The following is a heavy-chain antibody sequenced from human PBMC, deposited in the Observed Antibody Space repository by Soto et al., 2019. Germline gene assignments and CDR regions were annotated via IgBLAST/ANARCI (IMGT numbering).Heavy chain of an antibody. CDR1: GFTFSSYW. J-gene: IGHJ6*02. CDR3: ARDLGQGRTYYYYGMDV. CDR2: INSDGSST. Sequence: GGSLRLSCAASGFTFSSYWMHWVRQAPGKGLVWVSRINSDGSSTSYADSVKGRFTISRDNAKNTLYLQMDSLRAEDMAVYYCARDLGQGRTYYYYGMDVWGQGTTVTVSS. V-gene: IGHV3-74*01.